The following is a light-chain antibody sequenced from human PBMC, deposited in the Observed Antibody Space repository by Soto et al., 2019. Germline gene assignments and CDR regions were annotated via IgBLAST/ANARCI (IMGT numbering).Light chain of an antibody. CDR3: QQGSNWPPGLT. CDR1: QSVNSY. J-gene: IGKJ4*01. CDR2: DAS. Sequence: EMVLTQSPDTLSVSPGERATLSCRASQSVNSYLAWYQQKPGQAPRLLIYDASNRATGIPARFSGSGSGTDFTLTISSLEPEDFAVYYCQQGSNWPPGLTFGGGTKVDIK. V-gene: IGKV3-11*01.